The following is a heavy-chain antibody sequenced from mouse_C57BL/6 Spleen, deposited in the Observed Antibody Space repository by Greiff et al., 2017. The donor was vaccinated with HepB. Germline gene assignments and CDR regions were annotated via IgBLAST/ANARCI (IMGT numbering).Heavy chain of an antibody. Sequence: VQLQQSGAELVKPGASVKLSCKASGYTFTSYWMQWVKQRPGQGLEWIGEIDPSDSYTNYNQKFKGKATLTVDTSSSTAYMQLSSLTSEDSAVYYCASGYAMDYWGQGTSVTVSS. CDR1: GYTFTSYW. CDR2: IDPSDSYT. V-gene: IGHV1-50*01. CDR3: ASGYAMDY. J-gene: IGHJ4*01.